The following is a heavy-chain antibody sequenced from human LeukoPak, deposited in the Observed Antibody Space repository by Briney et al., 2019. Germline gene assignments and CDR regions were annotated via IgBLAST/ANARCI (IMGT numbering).Heavy chain of an antibody. CDR1: GGSFSAYY. Sequence: SETLSLTCAVYGGSFSAYYWSWIRQSPGKGLEWIAEINHRGDTNYNPSVKSRVSISVDTSKNQFSLKVTSLTAADTAVYYCARGPTISETGYFDYWGQGTLVTASS. V-gene: IGHV4-34*01. CDR2: INHRGDT. J-gene: IGHJ4*03. CDR3: ARGPTISETGYFDY. D-gene: IGHD1-1*01.